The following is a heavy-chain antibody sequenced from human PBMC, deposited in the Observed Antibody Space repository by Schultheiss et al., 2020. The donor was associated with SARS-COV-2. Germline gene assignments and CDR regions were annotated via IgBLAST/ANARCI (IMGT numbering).Heavy chain of an antibody. CDR2: ISAYNGNT. Sequence: GESLKISCKASGYTFTSYGISWVRQAPGQGLEWMGWISAYNGNTNYAQKLQGRVTMTTDTSTSTAYMELRSLRSDDTAVYYCARVYGDLPRDYYFDYWGQGTLVTVSS. J-gene: IGHJ4*02. D-gene: IGHD4-17*01. CDR3: ARVYGDLPRDYYFDY. CDR1: GYTFTSYG. V-gene: IGHV1-18*01.